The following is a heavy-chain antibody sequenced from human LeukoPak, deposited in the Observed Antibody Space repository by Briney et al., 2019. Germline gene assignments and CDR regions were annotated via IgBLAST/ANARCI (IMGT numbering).Heavy chain of an antibody. V-gene: IGHV3-74*01. D-gene: IGHD6-6*01. CDR1: GFSFSGHW. CDR3: ARGPNSNWSGLDF. Sequence: GGSLRLSCTASGFSFSGHWMHWARQLPGKGLVWVSRISPTGSTTSYADSVKGRFTVSRDNAKNTPYLQVNNQRAEDTAVYYCARGPNSNWSGLDFWGQGTLLTVSS. J-gene: IGHJ4*02. CDR2: ISPTGSTT.